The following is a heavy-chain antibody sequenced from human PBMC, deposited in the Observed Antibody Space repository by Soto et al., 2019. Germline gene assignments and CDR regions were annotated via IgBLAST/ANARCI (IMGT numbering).Heavy chain of an antibody. V-gene: IGHV3-33*01. CDR1: GFTFNSYG. D-gene: IGHD5-12*01. J-gene: IGHJ6*03. CDR3: ARWVATPRGYYYYMDV. CDR2: IWYDGSNK. Sequence: GGSPRPSRAAGGFTFNSYGMHWVRPAPSKWLEWVAVIWYDGSNKYYADSVKGRFTISRDNSKNTLYLQMNSLRAEDTAVYYCARWVATPRGYYYYMDVWGKGTTVTVSS.